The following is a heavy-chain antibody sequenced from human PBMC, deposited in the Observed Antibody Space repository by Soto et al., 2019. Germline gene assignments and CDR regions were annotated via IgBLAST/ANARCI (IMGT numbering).Heavy chain of an antibody. CDR1: GLSFTGHH. D-gene: IGHD3-10*01. CDR3: ATIPNYYATDGYLDY. Sequence: SVKVSCKASGLSFTGHHLHWVRQAPGRGLEWMGWINPKNGGTQFARNFQGRVTLTRDTSISTVYLDLETLRTDETAVYYCATIPNYYATDGYLDYWGQGSLVTGSS. V-gene: IGHV1-2*02. J-gene: IGHJ4*02. CDR2: INPKNGGT.